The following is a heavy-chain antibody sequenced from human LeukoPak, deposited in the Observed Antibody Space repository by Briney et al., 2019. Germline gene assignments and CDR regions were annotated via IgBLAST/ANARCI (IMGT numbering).Heavy chain of an antibody. Sequence: GGSLRLSCAASGFTFSSYWMSWVRQAPGKGLEWVSSISSSSSYIYYADSVKGRFTISRDNAKNSLYLQMNSLRAEDTAVYFCARAQWPVGGPYPDSRGQGTLVTVSS. D-gene: IGHD6-19*01. CDR2: ISSSSSYI. J-gene: IGHJ4*02. V-gene: IGHV3-21*01. CDR1: GFTFSSYW. CDR3: ARAQWPVGGPYPDS.